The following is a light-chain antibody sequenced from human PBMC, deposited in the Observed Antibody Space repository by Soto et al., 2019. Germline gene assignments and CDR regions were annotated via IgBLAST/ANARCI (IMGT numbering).Light chain of an antibody. Sequence: EIVMTQSPVTLSVSPGERATLSCRASQSVSNNYLAWYQQKPGQAPSLLIYDISARATGIPTRFSGSGSGTEFTLTISSLQSEDFAVYYCQQYNDWPLTFGGGTKVDIK. J-gene: IGKJ4*01. CDR1: QSVSNN. V-gene: IGKV3D-15*01. CDR3: QQYNDWPLT. CDR2: DIS.